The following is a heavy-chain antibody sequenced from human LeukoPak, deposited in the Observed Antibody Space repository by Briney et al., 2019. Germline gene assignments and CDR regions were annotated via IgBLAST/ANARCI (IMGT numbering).Heavy chain of an antibody. CDR3: ARLHYYDSSGNYYGANWFDS. CDR2: IYYTGST. J-gene: IGHJ5*01. D-gene: IGHD3-22*01. V-gene: IGHV4-39*01. CDR1: GGSISSSGFY. Sequence: SETLSLTCTVSGGSISSSGFYWGWIRQPPGKGLGWIGSIYYTGSTNHNPSLKSRVTISVDTSKNQFSLLLSSVTAADTAVYYCARLHYYDSSGNYYGANWFDSWGQGTLVTVSS.